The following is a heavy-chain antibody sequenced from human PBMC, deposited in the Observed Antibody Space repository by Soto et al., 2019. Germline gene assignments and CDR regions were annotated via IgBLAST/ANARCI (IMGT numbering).Heavy chain of an antibody. D-gene: IGHD6-6*01. CDR2: INSDGSST. CDR1: GFTFSSYW. J-gene: IGHJ5*02. Sequence: EVPLVESGGGSVQPGGSLRLSCEASGFTFSSYWMQWVRQAPGKGLVWVSRINSDGSSTGYADSVKGRFTISRDNAKNTLYLQMNSLRAEDTAVYYCARYERSSAFDPWGQGTLVTVSS. CDR3: ARYERSSAFDP. V-gene: IGHV3-74*01.